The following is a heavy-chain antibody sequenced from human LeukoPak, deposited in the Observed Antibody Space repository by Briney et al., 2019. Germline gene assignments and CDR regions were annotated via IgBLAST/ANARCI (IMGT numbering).Heavy chain of an antibody. J-gene: IGHJ4*02. CDR1: GFTFSSYS. D-gene: IGHD3-10*01. V-gene: IGHV3-48*04. CDR2: ISSSSSTI. CDR3: ASYNVYYGSGSYQGGYFDY. Sequence: PGGSLRLSCAASGFTFSSYSMNWVRQAPGKGLEWVSYISSSSSTIYYADSVKGRFTISRDNAKNSLYLQMNSLRAEDTAVYYCASYNVYYGSGSYQGGYFDYWGQGTLVTVSS.